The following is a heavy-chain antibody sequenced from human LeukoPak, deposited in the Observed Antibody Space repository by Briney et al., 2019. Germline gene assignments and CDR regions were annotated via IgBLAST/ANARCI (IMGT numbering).Heavy chain of an antibody. CDR1: GGSISSGNYY. CDR2: IYTSGST. V-gene: IGHV4-61*02. CDR3: ARDRGQPKNWFDP. Sequence: SQTLSLTCTVSGGSISSGNYYWSWIRQPAGKGLEWIGRIYTSGSTNYNPSLKSRVTMSVDTSKNQFSLKLSSVTAADTAVYYCARDRGQPKNWFDPWGQGTLVTVSS. J-gene: IGHJ5*02.